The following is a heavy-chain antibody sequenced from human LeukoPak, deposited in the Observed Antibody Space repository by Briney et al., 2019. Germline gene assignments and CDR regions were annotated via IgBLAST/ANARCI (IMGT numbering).Heavy chain of an antibody. CDR3: ARASGGYYNNWFDP. V-gene: IGHV4-59*01. CDR2: IYYTGST. D-gene: IGHD3-22*01. Sequence: SETLSLTCTVSGGSLSTYYWSWIGQPPVKGLDWMGYIYYTGSTNYNPSLKSRVTISVGTSKNQFSLNLNSVTAADTAVYYCARASGGYYNNWFDPWGQGTLVTVSS. J-gene: IGHJ5*02. CDR1: GGSLSTYY.